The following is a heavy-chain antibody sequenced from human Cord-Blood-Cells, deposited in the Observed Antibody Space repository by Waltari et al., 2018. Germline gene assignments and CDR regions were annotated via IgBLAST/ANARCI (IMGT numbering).Heavy chain of an antibody. CDR1: GGSISRYY. Sequence: QVQLQESGPGLVKPSETLSLTCAASGGSISRYYCSWIRPPAGKGLEWIGRIYTSGSTNYNPSLKSRVTMSVDTSKNQFSLKLSSVTAADTAVYYCARSGYSSGWFDAFDIWGQGTMVTVSS. J-gene: IGHJ3*02. D-gene: IGHD6-19*01. CDR3: ARSGYSSGWFDAFDI. CDR2: IYTSGST. V-gene: IGHV4-4*07.